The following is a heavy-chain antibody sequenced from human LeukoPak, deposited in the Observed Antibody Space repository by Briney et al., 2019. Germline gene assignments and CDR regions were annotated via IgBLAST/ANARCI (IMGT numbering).Heavy chain of an antibody. J-gene: IGHJ5*02. CDR1: GGSISSGGYY. Sequence: SQTLSLTRTVSGGSISSGGYYWSWIRQHPGKGLEWIGYIYYTGSTYYNPSPKSRVIISVDTSKNQFSLKLNSVTAADTAVYYCARYCSSTSCRWFDPWGQGTLVTVSS. CDR2: IYYTGST. CDR3: ARYCSSTSCRWFDP. V-gene: IGHV4-31*03. D-gene: IGHD2-2*01.